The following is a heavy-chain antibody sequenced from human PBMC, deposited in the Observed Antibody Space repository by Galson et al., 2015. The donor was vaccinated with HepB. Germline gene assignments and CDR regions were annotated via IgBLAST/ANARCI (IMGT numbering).Heavy chain of an antibody. CDR3: ARDVPGICSGGSCYPYYFDY. CDR1: GFTFSSYS. J-gene: IGHJ4*02. D-gene: IGHD2-15*01. CDR2: ISSSSSTI. V-gene: IGHV3-48*01. Sequence: SLRLSCAASGFTFSSYSMNWVRQAPGKGLEWVSYISSSSSTIYYADSVKGRFTISRDNAKNSLYLQMNSLRAEDTAVYYCARDVPGICSGGSCYPYYFDYWGQGTLVTVSS.